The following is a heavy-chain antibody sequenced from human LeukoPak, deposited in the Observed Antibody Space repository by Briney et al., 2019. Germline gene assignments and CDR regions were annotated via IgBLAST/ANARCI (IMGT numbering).Heavy chain of an antibody. D-gene: IGHD6-19*01. V-gene: IGHV3-11*04. CDR3: ARRSIAMAGPFDY. CDR2: ISRSGSTK. CDR1: GFTFSDYN. J-gene: IGHJ4*02. Sequence: GGSLRLSCAASGFTFSDYNMRWIRQAPGKGLEWVSSISRSGSTKYYADSVKGRFTISRDNAKNSLYLQMNSLRAEDTAVYYCARRSIAMAGPFDYWGQGTLVTVSS.